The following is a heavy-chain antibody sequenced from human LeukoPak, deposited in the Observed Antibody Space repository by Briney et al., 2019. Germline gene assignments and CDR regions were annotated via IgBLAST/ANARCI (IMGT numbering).Heavy chain of an antibody. CDR1: GGSISGYH. CDR2: IYYSGSS. Sequence: SETLSLTCNVSGGSISGYHWSWVRQPPGKGLEWIGYIYYSGSSNYNPSLKSRVTISADTSKNQFSLKLSSVTAADTAVYYCARVPRSYYYYYYMDVWGKGTTVTVSS. J-gene: IGHJ6*03. V-gene: IGHV4-59*01. CDR3: ARVPRSYYYYYYMDV.